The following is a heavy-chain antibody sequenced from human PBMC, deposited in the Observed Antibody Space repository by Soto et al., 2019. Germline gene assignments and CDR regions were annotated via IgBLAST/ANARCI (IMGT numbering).Heavy chain of an antibody. J-gene: IGHJ4*02. CDR2: ISAYNGNT. CDR1: GYTFTSYG. Sequence: ASVKVSCKASGYTFTSYGISWVRQAPGQGLEWMGWISAYNGNTNYAQKFQGRVTMTTDTSTSTAYMELRSLRSDDMAVYYCARGEFTYYDTSGYYFLFDYWGQGTLVTVSS. D-gene: IGHD3-22*01. CDR3: ARGEFTYYDTSGYYFLFDY. V-gene: IGHV1-18*03.